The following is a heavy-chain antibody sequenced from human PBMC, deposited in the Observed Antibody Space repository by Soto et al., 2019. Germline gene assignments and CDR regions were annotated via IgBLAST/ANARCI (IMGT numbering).Heavy chain of an antibody. CDR3: VKDESINWYSGHFRH. CDR1: GFTFDDYA. J-gene: IGHJ1*01. D-gene: IGHD6-13*01. CDR2: INWNSGSI. V-gene: IGHV3-9*01. Sequence: GGSLRLSCAASGFTFDDYAMHWVRQVPGKGLEWVSGINWNSGSIGYGDSVKGRFAISRDNAKNSLHLQMNSLSAEDTAFYYCVKDESINWYSGHFRHWGQRPLVTVSS.